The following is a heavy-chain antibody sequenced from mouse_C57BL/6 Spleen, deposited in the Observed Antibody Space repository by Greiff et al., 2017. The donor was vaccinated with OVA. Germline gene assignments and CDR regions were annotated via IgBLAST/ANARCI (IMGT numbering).Heavy chain of an antibody. D-gene: IGHD1-1*01. CDR2: ISSGSSTI. Sequence: EVKLVESGGGLVKPGGSLKLSCAASGFTFSDYGMHWVRQAPEKGLEWVAYISSGSSTIYYADTVKGRFTISRDNAKNTLFLQMTSLRSEDTAMYYCARLMDYGSSYWYFDVWGTGTTVTVSS. V-gene: IGHV5-17*01. J-gene: IGHJ1*03. CDR1: GFTFSDYG. CDR3: ARLMDYGSSYWYFDV.